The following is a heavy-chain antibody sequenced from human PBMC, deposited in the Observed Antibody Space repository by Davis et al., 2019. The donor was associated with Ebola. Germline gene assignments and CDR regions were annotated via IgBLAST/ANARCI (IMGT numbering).Heavy chain of an antibody. J-gene: IGHJ4*02. Sequence: GESLKISCEVSGFSFRNYGMHWVRLAPGKGLQWVALISPDGSNRWYADSVRGRLTTSRDNSKNTLYLQVNSLRPDDTAVYYCARDGTGWYPGDYWGQGTLVTVSS. D-gene: IGHD6-19*01. V-gene: IGHV3-30-3*01. CDR1: GFSFRNYG. CDR2: ISPDGSNR. CDR3: ARDGTGWYPGDY.